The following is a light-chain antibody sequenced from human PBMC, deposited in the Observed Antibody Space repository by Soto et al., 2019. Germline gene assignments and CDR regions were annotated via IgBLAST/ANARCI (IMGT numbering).Light chain of an antibody. V-gene: IGLV4-69*01. CDR3: QTWGTGTWV. J-gene: IGLJ3*02. CDR1: SGHSSYA. Sequence: QTVVTQSPSASASLGASVRLTCTLSSGHSSYAIAWHQQQPEKGPRYLMKVDSDGSHIKGEGIPDRFSGSSSGAERYLTISSLQSEDEADYYCQTWGTGTWVFGGGTKLTVL. CDR2: VDSDGSH.